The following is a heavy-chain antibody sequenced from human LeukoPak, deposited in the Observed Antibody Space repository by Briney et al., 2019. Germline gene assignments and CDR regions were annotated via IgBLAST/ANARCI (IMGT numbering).Heavy chain of an antibody. CDR2: ISSSSSYI. D-gene: IGHD4-11*01. Sequence: GGSLRLSCAASGFTFSSYSMNWVRQAPGKGLEWVSSISSSSSYIYYADSVKGRFTISRDNGKNTLSLQMNSLRAEDTALYYCAKERLTTTTFDSWGRGTLVTVSS. J-gene: IGHJ4*02. CDR3: AKERLTTTTFDS. V-gene: IGHV3-21*04. CDR1: GFTFSSYS.